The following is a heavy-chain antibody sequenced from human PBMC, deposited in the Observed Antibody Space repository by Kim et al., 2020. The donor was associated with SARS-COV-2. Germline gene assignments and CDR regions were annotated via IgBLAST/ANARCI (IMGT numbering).Heavy chain of an antibody. Sequence: KGRFTISRDKAKTSLYLQMNSLRAEDTAVYYCARSSGRETMIEASGGMDVWGQGTTVTVSS. D-gene: IGHD3-22*01. V-gene: IGHV3-11*06. CDR3: ARSSGRETMIEASGGMDV. J-gene: IGHJ6*02.